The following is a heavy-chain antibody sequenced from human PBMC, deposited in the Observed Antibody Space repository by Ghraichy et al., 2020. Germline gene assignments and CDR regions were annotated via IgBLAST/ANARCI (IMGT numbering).Heavy chain of an antibody. V-gene: IGHV3-21*01. CDR1: GFTFSRYR. J-gene: IGHJ3*02. CDR2: ISSSSTYI. D-gene: IGHD3-22*01. CDR3: ARDPKVYYYDSSAYYTDAFDI. Sequence: GGSLRLSCAASGFTFSRYRMNWVRQAPGKGLEWVSSISSSSTYIYYADSMKGRFTISRDNAKNSLYLQMNSLRAEDTAVYYCARDPKVYYYDSSAYYTDAFDIWGQGTMVTGSS.